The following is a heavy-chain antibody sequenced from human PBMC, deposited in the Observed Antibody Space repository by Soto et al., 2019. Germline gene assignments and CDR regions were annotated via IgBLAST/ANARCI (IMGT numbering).Heavy chain of an antibody. V-gene: IGHV3-7*03. CDR2: IKQDGSEK. CDR3: AREIAFLGTAMVIYYYYGMDV. D-gene: IGHD5-18*01. J-gene: IGHJ6*02. CDR1: GFTFSSYW. Sequence: EVQLVESGGGLVQPGGSLRLSCAASGFTFSSYWMSWVRQAPGKGLEWVANIKQDGSEKYYVDSVKGRFTISRDNAKNSLYLQMNSLRAEDTAVYYCAREIAFLGTAMVIYYYYGMDVWGQGTTVTVSS.